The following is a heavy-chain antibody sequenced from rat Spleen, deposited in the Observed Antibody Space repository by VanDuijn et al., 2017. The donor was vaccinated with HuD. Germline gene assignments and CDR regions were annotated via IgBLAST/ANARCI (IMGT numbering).Heavy chain of an antibody. CDR2: IWGDGST. Sequence: QVQLKESGPGLVQPSQTLSLICTVSGFSLISNSEHWVRQPPGKGLEWMGGIWGDGSTAYNSALKSRLSISRDTSKSQVSLKMSGLQTDDTAIYFCTRSYGGYTSNWFAYWGQGTLVTVSS. CDR3: TRSYGGYTSNWFAY. J-gene: IGHJ3*01. V-gene: IGHV2-1*01. D-gene: IGHD1-11*01. CDR1: GFSLISNS.